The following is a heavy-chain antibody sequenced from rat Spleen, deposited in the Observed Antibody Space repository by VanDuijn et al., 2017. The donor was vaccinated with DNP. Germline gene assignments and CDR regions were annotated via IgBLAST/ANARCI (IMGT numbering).Heavy chain of an antibody. CDR1: GFTYSNYV. CDR2: ISTGGGNT. CDR3: AKDTGTLHSSGYFDY. D-gene: IGHD1-1*01. Sequence: EVQLVESGGGLVQPGRSLKLSCAASGFTYSNYVMVWVRQAPTKGLEWVASISTGGGNTYYRDSVKGRFTISRDNAKNTLYLQMDSLRSEDTATYYCAKDTGTLHSSGYFDYWGQGVMVTVSS. V-gene: IGHV5S13*01. J-gene: IGHJ2*01.